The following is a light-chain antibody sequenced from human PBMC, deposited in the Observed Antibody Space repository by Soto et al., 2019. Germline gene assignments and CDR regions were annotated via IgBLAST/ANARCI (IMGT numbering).Light chain of an antibody. CDR3: QLSYNTLIT. J-gene: IGKJ5*01. Sequence: DIQMTQSPSSLSVSVGDRVSITCRASQSINTYLNWYQQKPGKAPNLLIYAASGLHSGVPSRFSGSGSGTDFTLTISSLQPEDVATYYCQLSYNTLITFGQGTRLEI. CDR2: AAS. CDR1: QSINTY. V-gene: IGKV1-39*01.